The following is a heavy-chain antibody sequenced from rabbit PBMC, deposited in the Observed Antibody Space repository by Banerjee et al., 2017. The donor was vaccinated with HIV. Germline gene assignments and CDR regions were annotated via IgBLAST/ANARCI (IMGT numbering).Heavy chain of an antibody. J-gene: IGHJ3*01. V-gene: IGHV1S45*01. D-gene: IGHD4-1*01. CDR1: GFSFRNRNV. Sequence: QEQLEESGDDLVKPEGSLPLTCTASGFSFRNRNVMCWVRQAPGKGLEWIACINSNTGNTVYASWAKGPFTISKTSSTTVTLQMTSLTAADTATYFCAREVTSGWGHFDLWGQGTLVTVS. CDR3: AREVTSGWGHFDL. CDR2: INSNTGNT.